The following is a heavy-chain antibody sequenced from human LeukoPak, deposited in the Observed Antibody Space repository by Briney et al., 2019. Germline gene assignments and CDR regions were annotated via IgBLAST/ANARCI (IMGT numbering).Heavy chain of an antibody. CDR2: ISSSSSYT. CDR1: GFTFSDYY. D-gene: IGHD3-10*01. J-gene: IGHJ4*02. V-gene: IGHV3-11*05. CDR3: ARVPRITMVRGVIMAYYFDY. Sequence: PGGSLRLSCAASGFTFSDYYMSWMRQAPGKELEWVSYISSSSSYTNYADSVKGRFTISRDNAKNSLYLQMNSLRAEDTAVYYCARVPRITMVRGVIMAYYFDYWGQGTLVTVSS.